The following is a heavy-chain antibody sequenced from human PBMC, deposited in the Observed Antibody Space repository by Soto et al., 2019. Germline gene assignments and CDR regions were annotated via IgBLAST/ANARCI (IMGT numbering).Heavy chain of an antibody. Sequence: SVKVSCKASGFTFTSSAVQWVRQARGQRLEWIGWIVVGSGNTNYAQKFQERVTITRDMSTSTAYMELSSLRSEDTAVYYCAAGLGLKFLEWLLDYGMDVWGQGTTVTVSS. J-gene: IGHJ6*02. CDR2: IVVGSGNT. D-gene: IGHD3-3*01. CDR3: AAGLGLKFLEWLLDYGMDV. V-gene: IGHV1-58*01. CDR1: GFTFTSSA.